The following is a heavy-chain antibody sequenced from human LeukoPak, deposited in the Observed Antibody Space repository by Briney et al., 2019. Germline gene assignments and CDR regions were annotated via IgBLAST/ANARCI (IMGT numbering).Heavy chain of an antibody. CDR3: ARGFSSSRPHYFDY. CDR1: GFTFSNYW. Sequence: GGSLRLSCAASGFTFSNYWMSWVRQAPGKGLEWVANIKQDGSEKYYVDSVKGRFTISRDNAKNSLYLQMNSLRAEDTAVYYCARGFSSSRPHYFDYWGQGTLVTVSS. CDR2: IKQDGSEK. D-gene: IGHD6-13*01. J-gene: IGHJ4*02. V-gene: IGHV3-7*01.